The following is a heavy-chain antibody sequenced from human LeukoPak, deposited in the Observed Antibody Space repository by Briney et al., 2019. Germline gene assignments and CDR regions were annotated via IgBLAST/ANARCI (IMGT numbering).Heavy chain of an antibody. CDR3: SRDRSSSWYYFEQ. Sequence: VASVKVSCKASGYTFTSYAFSWVRQAPGQGLEWTGWISAYNGNTKYAQKFQGRVTMTTDTSTSTAYMEVRSLRSDDTAVYYCSRDRSSSWYYFEQWGQGALVTLSS. CDR1: GYTFTSYA. J-gene: IGHJ4*02. CDR2: ISAYNGNT. V-gene: IGHV1-18*01. D-gene: IGHD6-13*01.